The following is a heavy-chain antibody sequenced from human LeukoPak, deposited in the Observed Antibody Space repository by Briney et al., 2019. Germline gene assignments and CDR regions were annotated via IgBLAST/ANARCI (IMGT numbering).Heavy chain of an antibody. J-gene: IGHJ5*02. Sequence: ASVKVSCKVSGYTLTELSMHWVRQAPGKGLEWMGGFDPEDGETIYAQKFRGRVTMTEDTSTDTAYMELSSLRSEDTAVYYCATSYCGGDCYSNWFDPWGQGTLVTVSS. D-gene: IGHD2-21*02. CDR1: GYTLTELS. CDR2: FDPEDGET. CDR3: ATSYCGGDCYSNWFDP. V-gene: IGHV1-24*01.